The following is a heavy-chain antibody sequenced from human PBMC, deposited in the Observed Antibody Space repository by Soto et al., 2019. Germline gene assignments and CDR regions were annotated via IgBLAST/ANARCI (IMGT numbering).Heavy chain of an antibody. D-gene: IGHD4-4*01. J-gene: IGHJ4*02. CDR3: AKGLHADY. V-gene: IGHV3-30*18. Sequence: QVQLVESWGGVVQPGRSLRLSCAASGFTFSSYCLHWVRQAPGKGLEWVAVISYDGSNKYYADSVKGRFTISRDNSKNTLYLQMNSLSAEDTAVYYWAKGLHADYWGQGTLVTVSA. CDR1: GFTFSSYC. CDR2: ISYDGSNK.